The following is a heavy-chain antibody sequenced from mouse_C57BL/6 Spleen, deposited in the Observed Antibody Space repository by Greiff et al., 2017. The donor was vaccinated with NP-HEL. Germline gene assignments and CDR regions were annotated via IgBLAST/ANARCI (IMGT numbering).Heavy chain of an antibody. CDR3: ARPRDTTVVAENYFDY. J-gene: IGHJ2*01. CDR2: ISSGSSTI. D-gene: IGHD1-1*01. CDR1: GFTFSDYG. V-gene: IGHV5-17*01. Sequence: EVKLQESGGGLVKPGGSLKLSCAASGFTFSDYGMHWVRQAPEKGLEWVAYISSGSSTIYYADTVKGRFTISRDNAKNTLFLQMTSLRSEDTAMYYCARPRDTTVVAENYFDYWGQGTTLTVSS.